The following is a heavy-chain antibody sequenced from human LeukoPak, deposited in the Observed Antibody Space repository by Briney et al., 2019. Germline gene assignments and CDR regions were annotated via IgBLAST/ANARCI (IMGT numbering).Heavy chain of an antibody. J-gene: IGHJ5*02. CDR1: GFTFSSYA. D-gene: IGHD2-15*01. CDR2: ISGSGGST. CDR3: AKDPGYCSGGSCYWFGP. V-gene: IGHV3-23*01. Sequence: GGSLRLSCAASGFTFSSYAMSWVRQAPGKGLEWVSAISGSGGSTYYADSVKGRFTISRDNSKNTLYLQMNSLRAEDTAVYYCAKDPGYCSGGSCYWFGPWGQGTLVTVSS.